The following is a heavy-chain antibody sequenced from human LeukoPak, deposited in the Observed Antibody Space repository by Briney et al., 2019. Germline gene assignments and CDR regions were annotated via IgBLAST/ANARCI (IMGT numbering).Heavy chain of an antibody. CDR2: IYYNGKA. V-gene: IGHV4-59*13. D-gene: IGHD3-16*01. Sequence: SPETLSLTCTVSGGSISGYYWTWIRQPPGKGLEWIGQIYYNGKADYNPSLESRITISVDTSKNQMSLRLNSVTAADTAIYYCAKFGADYDMYVWGQGVTVAVSS. CDR3: AKFGADYDMYV. J-gene: IGHJ6*02. CDR1: GGSISGYY.